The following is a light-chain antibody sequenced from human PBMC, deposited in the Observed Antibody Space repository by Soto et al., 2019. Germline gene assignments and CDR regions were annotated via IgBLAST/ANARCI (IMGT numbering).Light chain of an antibody. V-gene: IGKV1-5*01. CDR2: DAS. CDR3: QQYNTYST. CDR1: QSISTW. J-gene: IGKJ1*01. Sequence: DIQMTQSPSTLSASVGDRVTITCRASQSISTWLAWYQQRPGKAPKLLIFDASSLESGVPSRFSGSGSGTEFTLTISSLRSDDFATYFCQQYNTYSTFGQGTKV.